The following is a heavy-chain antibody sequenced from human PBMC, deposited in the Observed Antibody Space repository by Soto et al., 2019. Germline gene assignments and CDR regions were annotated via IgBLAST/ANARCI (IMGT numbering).Heavy chain of an antibody. CDR3: AGRYVHYEEDDY. V-gene: IGHV3-48*02. CDR2: IGSSVPTI. CDR1: GFTFSTYS. Sequence: GGSLRLSCAASGFTFSTYSLNWVRQAPGKGLEWVSYIGSSVPTIYYADSVRGRFTTSRDNARNSLYLQMNSLRDDDTAVYYWAGRYVHYEEDDYLGPGTLVTVSS. J-gene: IGHJ4*01. D-gene: IGHD4-17*01.